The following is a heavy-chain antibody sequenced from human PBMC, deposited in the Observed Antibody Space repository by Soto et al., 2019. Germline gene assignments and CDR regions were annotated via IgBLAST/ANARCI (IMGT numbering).Heavy chain of an antibody. J-gene: IGHJ4*02. V-gene: IGHV3-30-3*01. CDR3: ARGGGYCSGGSCYTNLLNSCDY. CDR1: GFTFSSYA. Sequence: QVQLVESGGGLVQPGRSLRLSCAASGFTFSSYAMHWVRQAPGKGLEWVAIISYDGSNKYYADSVKGRFTISRDNAKNTLYLQMNSLSAEDTAVDYCARGGGYCSGGSCYTNLLNSCDYWGQGTLVTVSS. D-gene: IGHD2-15*01. CDR2: ISYDGSNK.